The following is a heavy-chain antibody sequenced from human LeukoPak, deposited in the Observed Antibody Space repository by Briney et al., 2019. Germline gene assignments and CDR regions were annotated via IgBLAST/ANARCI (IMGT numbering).Heavy chain of an antibody. D-gene: IGHD6-13*01. V-gene: IGHV3-23*01. Sequence: GGSLRLSCAASGFTFSSYAMSWVRQAPGKGLEWVSAISSSGGSTYYADSVKGRFTISRDNSKNTLYLQTNSLRAKDTAVYYCAKGGSWTPEYFQHWGQGTLVTVSS. CDR2: ISSSGGST. CDR3: AKGGSWTPEYFQH. CDR1: GFTFSSYA. J-gene: IGHJ1*01.